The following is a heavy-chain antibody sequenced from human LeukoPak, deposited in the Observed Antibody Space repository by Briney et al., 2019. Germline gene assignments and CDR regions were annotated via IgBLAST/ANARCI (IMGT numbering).Heavy chain of an antibody. CDR2: ISYDGSNK. Sequence: PGRSLRLSCAASGFTFSSYAMHWVRQAPRKGLEWVAVISYDGSNKYYADSVKGRFTISRDNSKNTLYLQMNRLKAEDTAVYYCARDLTYDSSGYYHSWGQGTLVTVSS. V-gene: IGHV3-30-3*01. CDR3: ARDLTYDSSGYYHS. J-gene: IGHJ4*02. CDR1: GFTFSSYA. D-gene: IGHD3-22*01.